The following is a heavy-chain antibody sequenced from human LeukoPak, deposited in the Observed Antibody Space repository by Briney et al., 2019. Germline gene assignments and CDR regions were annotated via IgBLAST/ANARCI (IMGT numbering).Heavy chain of an antibody. V-gene: IGHV3-64*01. CDR3: ARVRQPRSGSYYENPLGY. CDR2: IRSNWGST. J-gene: IGHJ4*02. Sequence: RGGSLRLSCAASVFTFSSYAMHWVRQAPGKGLEYVSAIRSNWGSTYYANSVKGRFTISRDNSKTTLYLQMGILRAEDMAVYYCARVRQPRSGSYYENPLGYWGQGTLVTVSS. CDR1: VFTFSSYA. D-gene: IGHD1-26*01.